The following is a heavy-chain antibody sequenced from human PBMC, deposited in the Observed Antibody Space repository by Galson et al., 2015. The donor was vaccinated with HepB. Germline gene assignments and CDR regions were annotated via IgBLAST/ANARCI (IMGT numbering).Heavy chain of an antibody. CDR2: VTSSGSTI. D-gene: IGHD2-21*01. Sequence: SLRLSCAASGFTFSEYYMRWVRQAPGKGLEWVSCVTSSGSTIYYADSVKGRFTISRDNAKNSLYLQMNSLRAEDTAVYYCARVRGQYVVVIAMGSWFDPWGQGTLVTVSS. J-gene: IGHJ5*02. CDR1: GFTFSEYY. CDR3: ARVRGQYVVVIAMGSWFDP. V-gene: IGHV3-11*01.